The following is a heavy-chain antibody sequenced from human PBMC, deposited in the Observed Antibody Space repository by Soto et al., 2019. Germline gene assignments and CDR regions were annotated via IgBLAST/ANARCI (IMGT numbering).Heavy chain of an antibody. CDR1: CGSISSSNW. V-gene: IGHV4-4*02. Sequence: PSAALSLTGAVSCGSISSSNWCSWVRHPPWKLLYWIGEIYHSGSTNYNPSLKSRVTISLDKSKNQFSLKLSSVTAADTAVYYCAREGSYSAYNFAHGIQLWSFDFWGQGALVTVSS. J-gene: IGHJ4*02. CDR2: IYHSGST. D-gene: IGHD5-12*01. CDR3: AREGSYSAYNFAHGIQLWSFDF.